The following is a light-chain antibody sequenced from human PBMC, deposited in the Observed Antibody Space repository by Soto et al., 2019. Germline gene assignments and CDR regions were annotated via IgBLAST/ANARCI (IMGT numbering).Light chain of an antibody. J-gene: IGLJ1*01. Sequence: QSVLTQPPSASGTPGQRVIISCSGSSSNIGPNYVYWYQQLPGTAPKLLIQKNNQRPSGVPDRFSGSKSGTSASLAISGLRSEDEAEYYCAAWDESLRGLYFIGIGNKVTVL. CDR1: SSNIGPNY. CDR2: KNN. V-gene: IGLV1-47*01. CDR3: AAWDESLRGLYF.